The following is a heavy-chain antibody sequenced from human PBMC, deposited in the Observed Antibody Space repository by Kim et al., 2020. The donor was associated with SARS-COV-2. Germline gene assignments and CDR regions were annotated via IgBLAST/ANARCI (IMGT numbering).Heavy chain of an antibody. J-gene: IGHJ4*02. Sequence: KYYADSVKGRFTISRDNSKNTLYLQMNSLRAEDTAVYYCARVHAEGYFDYWGQGTLVTVSS. CDR3: ARVHAEGYFDY. CDR2: K. V-gene: IGHV3-33*01.